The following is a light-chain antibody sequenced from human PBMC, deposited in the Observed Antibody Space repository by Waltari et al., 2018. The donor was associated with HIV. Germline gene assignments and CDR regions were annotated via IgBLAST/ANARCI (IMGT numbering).Light chain of an antibody. Sequence: DIVMTPSPDSLAVSLGARATITCTSSQSVLHTSNNKNFLAWYQQKSGQAPKLLIYWASTRESGVPARFSGSGSGTNFTLTINSLQSEDVAVYYCQQYHVTPPTFGQGT. V-gene: IGKV4-1*01. J-gene: IGKJ1*01. CDR3: QQYHVTPPT. CDR2: WAS. CDR1: QSVLHTSNNKNF.